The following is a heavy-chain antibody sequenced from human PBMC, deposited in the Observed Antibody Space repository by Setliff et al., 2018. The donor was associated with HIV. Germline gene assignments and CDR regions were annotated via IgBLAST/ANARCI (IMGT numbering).Heavy chain of an antibody. CDR3: ARGTWIQLSALALFDY. V-gene: IGHV4-39*07. CDR1: GGSIKSSSYY. CDR2: IYYSGNT. J-gene: IGHJ4*02. D-gene: IGHD5-18*01. Sequence: PSETLSLTCTVSGGSIKSSSYYWGWIRQPPGKGLEWIGSIYYSGNTYYNPSLKSRATISEDTSRNQFSLRLSSVTAADTAIYYCARGTWIQLSALALFDYWGQGTLVTVSS.